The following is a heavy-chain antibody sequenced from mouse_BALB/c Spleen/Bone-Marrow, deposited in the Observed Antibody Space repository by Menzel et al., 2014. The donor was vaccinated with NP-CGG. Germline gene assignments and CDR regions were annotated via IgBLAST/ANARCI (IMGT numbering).Heavy chain of an antibody. CDR3: ARSILGAMDY. CDR1: GYAFTSYN. CDR2: IDPYNGDT. D-gene: IGHD4-1*01. V-gene: IGHV1S135*01. J-gene: IGHJ4*01. Sequence: EVQLQQSGPELVKPGASVKVSCKASGYAFTSYNMYWVKQSHGKSLEWIGYIDPYNGDTSYNQKFKGKATLTVDNSSSTTYMHLNSLTSEDSAVYYCARSILGAMDYWGQGTSVTVSS.